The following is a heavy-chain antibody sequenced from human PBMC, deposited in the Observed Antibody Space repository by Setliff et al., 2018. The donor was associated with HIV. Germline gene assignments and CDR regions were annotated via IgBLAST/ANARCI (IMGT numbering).Heavy chain of an antibody. CDR1: GYNFNGYF. Sequence: ASVKVSCKTSGYNFNGYFIHWVRQARGQGLEWLGWINPNSGGTNYAQKFQGRVTMTRDTSISTAYTELSRLRSDDTAVYYCARDEVIEVAGDFDNWGQGTLVTVSS. CDR3: ARDEVIEVAGDFDN. V-gene: IGHV1-2*02. J-gene: IGHJ4*02. CDR2: INPNSGGT. D-gene: IGHD6-19*01.